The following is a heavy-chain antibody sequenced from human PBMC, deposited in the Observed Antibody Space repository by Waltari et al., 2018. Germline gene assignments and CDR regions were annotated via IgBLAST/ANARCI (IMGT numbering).Heavy chain of an antibody. J-gene: IGHJ4*02. CDR2: ISSDGITK. D-gene: IGHD6-25*01. CDR1: GFTFSNYA. V-gene: IGHV3-30*09. CDR3: ARRSLWGGAGYDS. Sequence: QVQLVESGGGVVQPGRSLRLSCAASGFTFSNYAIHWVGQAPGKGLEWVAFISSDGITKDFADSMKGRFAVSRDNSKNTLYLQMNSLRVDDTAIYYCARRSLWGGAGYDSWGQGTLVTVSS.